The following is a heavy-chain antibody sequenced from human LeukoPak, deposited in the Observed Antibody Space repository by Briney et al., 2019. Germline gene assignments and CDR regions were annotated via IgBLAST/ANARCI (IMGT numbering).Heavy chain of an antibody. J-gene: IGHJ5*02. V-gene: IGHV1-18*01. Sequence: GASVKVSCKASGYTFTSYGISWVRQAPGQGLEWMGWISAYNGNTDYAQKLQGRVTMTTDTSTSTAYMELRSLRSDDTAVYYCARGGSSWYLDNWFDRWGQGTLVTVSS. CDR2: ISAYNGNT. D-gene: IGHD6-13*01. CDR3: ARGGSSWYLDNWFDR. CDR1: GYTFTSYG.